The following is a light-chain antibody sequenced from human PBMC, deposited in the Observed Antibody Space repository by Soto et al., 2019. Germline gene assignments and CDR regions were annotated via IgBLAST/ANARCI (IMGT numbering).Light chain of an antibody. J-gene: IGKJ2*01. CDR3: QQYDSYPYT. CDR1: QNIGNW. V-gene: IGKV1-5*01. CDR2: GAS. Sequence: PSTLSASVGDRVTINCRASQNIGNWLAWYQQKPGKAPNLLIYGASSLQSGVPSRFSGSGFGTEFTLTISSLQPDDFASYYCQQYDSYPYTFGQGNKVDIK.